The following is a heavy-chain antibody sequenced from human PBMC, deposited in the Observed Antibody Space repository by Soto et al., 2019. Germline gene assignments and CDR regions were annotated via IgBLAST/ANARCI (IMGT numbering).Heavy chain of an antibody. D-gene: IGHD6-19*01. CDR3: ARGGWYLAY. CDR2: IFNSGST. V-gene: IGHV4-59*01. J-gene: IGHJ4*02. CDR1: GGSSSSYY. Sequence: QVQLQESGPGLVKPSETLSLTCIVSGGSSSSYYWSWIRQPPGKGLEWIGYIFNSGSTYYNPSLKSRVTISVDTSRNQFSLKLSSVTAADTAVYYCARGGWYLAYWGQGTLVTVSS.